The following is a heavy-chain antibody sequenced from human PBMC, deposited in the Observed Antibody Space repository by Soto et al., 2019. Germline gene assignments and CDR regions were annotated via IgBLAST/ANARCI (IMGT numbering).Heavy chain of an antibody. D-gene: IGHD1-26*01. CDR3: ARLWSEREPNFDY. J-gene: IGHJ4*02. V-gene: IGHV3-73*02. Sequence: EVQLVESGGGLVQPGGSLKLSCAASGYTFSDSAMHWVRQASGKGLGWVSRIRSKANSYATVYAASVKGRLTISRDDSKNTAYLEMNSLKTEDTAVYYCARLWSEREPNFDYWGQGTLVSVSS. CDR1: GYTFSDSA. CDR2: IRSKANSYAT.